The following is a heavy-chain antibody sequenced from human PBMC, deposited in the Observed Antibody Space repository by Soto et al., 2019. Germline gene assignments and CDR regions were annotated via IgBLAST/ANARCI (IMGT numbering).Heavy chain of an antibody. CDR2: ISASNGNT. CDR3: ARLPGWFGELLPDY. V-gene: IGHV1-18*01. Sequence: QVQLVQSGAEVKNSGASVKVSCKASGYTFTSYGFSWVRQAPGQGLEWMGWISASNGNTNYAQKLQGRVTMTTDTSTSTAYMELRSLRSDDTAVYYCARLPGWFGELLPDYWGQGTLVTVSS. CDR1: GYTFTSYG. J-gene: IGHJ4*02. D-gene: IGHD3-10*01.